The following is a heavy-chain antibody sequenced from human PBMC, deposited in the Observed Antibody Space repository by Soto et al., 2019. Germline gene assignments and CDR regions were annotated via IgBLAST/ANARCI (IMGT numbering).Heavy chain of an antibody. Sequence: SQTLSLPCTVSGGSISSSSEYWGWIRQPPGKGLEWIGSIYYSGNTYYNPSLKTRVTISLDKSKSQFSLKLNSVTAADSAVYFCARLEGLATISYYFDYWGQRTLVTVSS. V-gene: IGHV4-39*01. CDR2: IYYSGNT. CDR3: ARLEGLATISYYFDY. CDR1: GGSISSSSEY. D-gene: IGHD3-9*01. J-gene: IGHJ4*02.